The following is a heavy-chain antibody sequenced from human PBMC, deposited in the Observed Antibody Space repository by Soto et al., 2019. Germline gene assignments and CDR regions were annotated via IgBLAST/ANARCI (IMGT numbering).Heavy chain of an antibody. CDR2: TRNKANSYTT. Sequence: PGGSLRLSCAASGFTFSDHYMDWVRQAPGKGLEWVGRTRNKANSYTTEYAASVKGRFTISRDDSKNSLYLQMNSLKTEDTAVYYCARDKQQWLGMGYYYYMDVWGKGTTVTVSS. D-gene: IGHD6-19*01. CDR3: ARDKQQWLGMGYYYYMDV. J-gene: IGHJ6*03. V-gene: IGHV3-72*01. CDR1: GFTFSDHY.